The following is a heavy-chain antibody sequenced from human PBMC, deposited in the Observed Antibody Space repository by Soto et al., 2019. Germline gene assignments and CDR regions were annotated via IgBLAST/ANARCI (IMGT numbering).Heavy chain of an antibody. CDR3: ARIDLHYYYYGMDV. J-gene: IGHJ6*02. CDR1: GGSISSGDYY. Sequence: SETLSLTCTVSGGSISSGDYYWSWIRQPPGKGLEWIGYIYYSGSTYYNPSLKSRVTISVDTSKNQFSLKLSSVTAADTAVYYCARIDLHYYYYGMDVWGQGTMVTVSS. V-gene: IGHV4-30-4*01. CDR2: IYYSGST.